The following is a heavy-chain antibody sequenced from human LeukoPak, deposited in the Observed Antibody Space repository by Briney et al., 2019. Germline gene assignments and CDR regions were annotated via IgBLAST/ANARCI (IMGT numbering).Heavy chain of an antibody. J-gene: IGHJ3*02. Sequence: SETLSLTCTVSGGSISSSSYYWGWIRQPPGKGLEWIGSIYYSGSTYYNPSLKSRVTISVDTSKNQFSLKLSSVTAADTAVYYCAKVRKVGGTSDAFDIWGQGTMVTVSS. CDR2: IYYSGST. D-gene: IGHD1-26*01. V-gene: IGHV4-39*07. CDR3: AKVRKVGGTSDAFDI. CDR1: GGSISSSSYY.